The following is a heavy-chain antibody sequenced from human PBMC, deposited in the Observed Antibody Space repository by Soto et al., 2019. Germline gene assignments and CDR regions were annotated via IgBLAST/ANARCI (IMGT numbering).Heavy chain of an antibody. CDR2: IYPGDSDT. CDR1: GYSFTSYW. CDR3: LVGGVRGVITRTRDYYGMDV. J-gene: IGHJ6*02. V-gene: IGHV5-51*01. D-gene: IGHD3-10*01. Sequence: PGESLKISCKGSGYSFTSYWIGWVRQMPGKGMEWMGIIYPGDSDTRYSPSFQGQVTISADKSISTAYLQWSSLKASDTAMYYCLVGGVRGVITRTRDYYGMDVWGQGTTVTVSS.